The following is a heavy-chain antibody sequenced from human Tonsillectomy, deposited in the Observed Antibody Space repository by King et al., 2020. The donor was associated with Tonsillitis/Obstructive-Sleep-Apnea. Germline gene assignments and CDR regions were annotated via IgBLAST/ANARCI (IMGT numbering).Heavy chain of an antibody. V-gene: IGHV4-61*01. CDR1: GGSVSSGSYY. CDR2: IYYSGNS. Sequence: QLQESGPGLVKPSETLSLTCTVSGGSVSSGSYYWCWIRQPPGKVLEWIGNIYYSGNSNYNPSLKSRVTISVDTSKNQFSLKLSSVTAADTAVYYCARDVGVTTLDYWGQGTLVTVSS. D-gene: IGHD4-11*01. CDR3: ARDVGVTTLDY. J-gene: IGHJ4*02.